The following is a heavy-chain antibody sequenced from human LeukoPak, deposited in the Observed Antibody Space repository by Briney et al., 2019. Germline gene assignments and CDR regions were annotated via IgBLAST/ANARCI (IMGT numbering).Heavy chain of an antibody. Sequence: GESLKISCKGSGYSFTSYWISWVRQMPGKGLEWMGRIDPSDSYTNSSPSFQGHVTNSADKSISTAYLQWSSLKASDTAMYYCARRIRYSGYDPSFDYWGQGTLVTVSS. CDR1: GYSFTSYW. D-gene: IGHD5-12*01. CDR3: ARRIRYSGYDPSFDY. J-gene: IGHJ4*02. CDR2: IDPSDSYT. V-gene: IGHV5-10-1*01.